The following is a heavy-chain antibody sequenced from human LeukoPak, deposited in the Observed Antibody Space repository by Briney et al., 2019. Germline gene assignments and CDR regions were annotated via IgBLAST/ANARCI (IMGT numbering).Heavy chain of an antibody. CDR3: AETHGVP. D-gene: IGHD2-8*01. V-gene: IGHV1-18*01. CDR1: GGTFSSYA. CDR2: ISAYNGNT. J-gene: IGHJ4*02. Sequence: ASVKVSCKASGGTFSSYAISWVRQAPGQGLEWMGWISAYNGNTNYAQKLQGRVTMTTDTSMSTAYMELRSLRSEDTAVYYCAETHGVPWGQGTLVTVSS.